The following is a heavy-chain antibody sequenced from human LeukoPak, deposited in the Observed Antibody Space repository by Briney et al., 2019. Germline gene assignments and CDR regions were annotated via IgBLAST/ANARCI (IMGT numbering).Heavy chain of an antibody. CDR2: ISSRSSFI. D-gene: IGHD3-16*02. V-gene: IGHV3-21*01. J-gene: IGHJ3*02. CDR3: ARDLDYDYVWGSYRYTVRRGAFDI. Sequence: PGGSLRLSCAASGFTFSSHSMNWIRQAPGKGLEWVSSISSRSSFIYYADSVKGRFTISRDNAKNSLYLQMNSLRAEDTAVYYCARDLDYDYVWGSYRYTVRRGAFDIWGQGTMVTVSS. CDR1: GFTFSSHS.